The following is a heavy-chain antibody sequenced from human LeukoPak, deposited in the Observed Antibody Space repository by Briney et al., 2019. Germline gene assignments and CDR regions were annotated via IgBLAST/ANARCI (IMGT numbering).Heavy chain of an antibody. Sequence: SETPSLTCTVSGGSISSYYWSWIRQPPGKGLEWIGYIYYSGSTNYNPSLKSRVTISVDTSKNQFSLKLSSVTAADTAVYYCASGTFWSGYYYYAFDIWGQGAMVTVSS. CDR3: ASGTFWSGYYYYAFDI. J-gene: IGHJ3*02. CDR1: GGSISSYY. D-gene: IGHD3-3*01. V-gene: IGHV4-59*08. CDR2: IYYSGST.